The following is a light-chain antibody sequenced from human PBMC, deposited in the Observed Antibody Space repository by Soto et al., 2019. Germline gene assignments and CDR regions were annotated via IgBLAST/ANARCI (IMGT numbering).Light chain of an antibody. Sequence: EIVMTQSPATLSVSPGERATLSCRASQSVSSKLAWYQQKPGQAPRLPIFDASKRAAGIPARFSGSGSWTDFTLTISSLEPEDFAVYYCQHRSEWPVSFGQGTRLEIK. V-gene: IGKV3-11*01. J-gene: IGKJ5*01. CDR2: DAS. CDR3: QHRSEWPVS. CDR1: QSVSSK.